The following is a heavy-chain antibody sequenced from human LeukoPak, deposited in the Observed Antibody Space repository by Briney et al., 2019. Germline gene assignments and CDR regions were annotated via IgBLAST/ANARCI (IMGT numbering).Heavy chain of an antibody. CDR3: ARPGYCTTSACYNPGWFDP. CDR1: GFIFSNYW. CDR2: IKQDGSEK. J-gene: IGHJ5*02. V-gene: IGHV3-7*01. Sequence: PGGSLRLSCAASGFIFSNYWMTWVRQAPGKGLEWVANIKQDGSEKMYADSVKGRFTISRDNAKNSLYLQMNSLRAEDTAIYFCARPGYCTTSACYNPGWFDPWGQGTLVTVSS. D-gene: IGHD2-8*01.